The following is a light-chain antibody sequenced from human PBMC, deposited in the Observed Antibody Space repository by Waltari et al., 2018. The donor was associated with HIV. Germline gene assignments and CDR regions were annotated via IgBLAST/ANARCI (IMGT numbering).Light chain of an antibody. V-gene: IGLV1-47*01. CDR1: SFNIGRNF. Sequence: QSVLTQPPSASGTPGQRVIVSCSGSSFNIGRNFVSWYQQHPGTAPKVLIFRDNQRPSGVPDRFSGSKSGASASLAISGLRSEDEADYYCAAWDDSLSGSYVFGPGTKVTVL. J-gene: IGLJ1*01. CDR2: RDN. CDR3: AAWDDSLSGSYV.